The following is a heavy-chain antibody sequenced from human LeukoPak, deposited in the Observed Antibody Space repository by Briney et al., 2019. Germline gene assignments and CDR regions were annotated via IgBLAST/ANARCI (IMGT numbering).Heavy chain of an antibody. CDR1: GGSISSYY. V-gene: IGHV4-59*01. D-gene: IGHD4-17*01. CDR2: RHYSGSF. J-gene: IGHJ4*02. Sequence: SETLSLTCTVSGGSISSYYWSWIRQPPEKGLEWIGYRHYSGSFNYSPSLKSRAIISLDTSKNQFSLRLSSVTAADTAVYYCARFDYGDSAGRAGPLNFWGQGTLVTVSS. CDR3: ARFDYGDSAGRAGPLNF.